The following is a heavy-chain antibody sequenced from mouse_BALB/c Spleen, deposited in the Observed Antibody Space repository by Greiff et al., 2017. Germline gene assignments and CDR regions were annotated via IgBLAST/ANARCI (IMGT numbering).Heavy chain of an antibody. J-gene: IGHJ3*01. CDR2: IDPANGNT. CDR3: ARRYDYAFAY. V-gene: IGHV14-3*02. D-gene: IGHD2-4*01. Sequence: EVNVVESGAELVKPGASVKLSCTASGFNIKDTYMHWVKQRPEQGLEWIGRIDPANGNTKYDPKFQGKATITADTSSNTAYLQLSSLTSEDTAVYYCARRYDYAFAYWGQGTLVTVSA. CDR1: GFNIKDTY.